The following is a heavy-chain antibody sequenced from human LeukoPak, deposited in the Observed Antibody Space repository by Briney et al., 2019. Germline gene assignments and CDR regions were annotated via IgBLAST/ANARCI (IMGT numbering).Heavy chain of an antibody. Sequence: GESLKISCKGSGYIFTTYWIGWVRQMPGKGLEWMGIIFPGDSDTIYSPSFQGQVTISADKSINTAYPQWSSLKASDTAMYYCATSESQTKFDYWGQGTLVTASS. V-gene: IGHV5-51*01. D-gene: IGHD1/OR15-1a*01. CDR1: GYIFTTYW. CDR3: ATSESQTKFDY. J-gene: IGHJ4*02. CDR2: IFPGDSDT.